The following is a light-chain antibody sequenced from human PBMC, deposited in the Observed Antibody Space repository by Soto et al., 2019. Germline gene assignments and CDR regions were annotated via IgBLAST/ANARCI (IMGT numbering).Light chain of an antibody. J-gene: IGKJ1*01. V-gene: IGKV1-5*03. CDR3: QQYSTYWT. CDR1: QSIGSW. Sequence: DIQMTQSPSTLSASVGDRVTITCRASQSIGSWLAWYQQKPGKAPNLLIYRASSLESGVPSRFSGSGSGTEFTLTISSLQPDDFATYYCQQYSTYWTFGQGTKVEI. CDR2: RAS.